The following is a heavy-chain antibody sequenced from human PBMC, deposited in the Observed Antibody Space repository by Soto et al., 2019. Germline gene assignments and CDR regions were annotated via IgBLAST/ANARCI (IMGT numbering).Heavy chain of an antibody. J-gene: IGHJ4*02. CDR2: IKEDGSEK. CDR3: ARGFQWQCGVFAY. D-gene: IGHD2-21*01. CDR1: GFTFSTYW. V-gene: IGHV3-7*01. Sequence: EVQLVESGGGLVQPGGSLRLSCAASGFTFSTYWMTWVRQAPGKGLERVANIKEDGSEKYYVDSVKGRFTISRDNAKNSLYLQMNSLRDEDTAVYYCARGFQWQCGVFAYWGQGTLVTVSA.